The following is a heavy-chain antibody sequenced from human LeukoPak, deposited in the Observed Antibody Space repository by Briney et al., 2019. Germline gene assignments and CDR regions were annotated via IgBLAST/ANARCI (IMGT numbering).Heavy chain of an antibody. CDR2: TSYTGNNQ. CDR3: TTDPVDIVATIDY. J-gene: IGHJ4*02. D-gene: IGHD5-12*01. Sequence: GGSLRLSCAASGFTFSSYAMHWFRQAPGKGLEWVAVTSYTGNNQYYADSVKGRFTISRDNSKNTLYLQMNSLKTEDTAVYYCTTDPVDIVATIDYWGQGTLVTVSS. CDR1: GFTFSSYA. V-gene: IGHV3-30*04.